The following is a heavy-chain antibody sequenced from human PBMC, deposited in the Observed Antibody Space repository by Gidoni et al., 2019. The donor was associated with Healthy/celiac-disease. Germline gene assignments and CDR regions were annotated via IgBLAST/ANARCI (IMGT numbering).Heavy chain of an antibody. CDR1: GFTFSSYW. Sequence: EVQLVDSGGGLVQPGGSLRLSCAASGFTFSSYWMSWVRQAPGKGLEGVANIKQDGSEKYYVDSVKGRFTISRDNAKNSLYLQMNSLRAEDTAVYYCAREDGVDYYDSSGFLDYWGQGTLVTVSS. CDR2: IKQDGSEK. D-gene: IGHD3-22*01. J-gene: IGHJ4*02. V-gene: IGHV3-7*01. CDR3: AREDGVDYYDSSGFLDY.